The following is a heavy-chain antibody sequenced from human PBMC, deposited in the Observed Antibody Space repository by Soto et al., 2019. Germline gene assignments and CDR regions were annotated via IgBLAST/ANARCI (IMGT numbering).Heavy chain of an antibody. CDR1: GGSFSGYY. D-gene: IGHD2-15*01. Sequence: QVQLQQWGAGLLKPSETLSLTCAVYGGSFSGYYWSWIRQPPGKGLEWIGEINHSGSTNYNPSLKSRVTISVDTSKNQFTLKLSSVTAADTAVYYCARGGYCSGCSCYELDYWGQGTLVTVSS. CDR3: ARGGYCSGCSCYELDY. J-gene: IGHJ4*02. CDR2: INHSGST. V-gene: IGHV4-34*01.